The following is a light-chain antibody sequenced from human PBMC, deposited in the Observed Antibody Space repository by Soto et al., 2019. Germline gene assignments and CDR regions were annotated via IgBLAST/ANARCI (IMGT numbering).Light chain of an antibody. Sequence: ALTQPASVSGSPGQSITISCTGTSSDVGGYNYVSWYQQHPGKAPKLMIYDVSNRPSGVSNRFSGSKSGNTASLTISGLQAEDEADYYCSSYTSSSNVVFGGGTKLTVL. CDR3: SSYTSSSNVV. CDR1: SSDVGGYNY. V-gene: IGLV2-14*01. CDR2: DVS. J-gene: IGLJ2*01.